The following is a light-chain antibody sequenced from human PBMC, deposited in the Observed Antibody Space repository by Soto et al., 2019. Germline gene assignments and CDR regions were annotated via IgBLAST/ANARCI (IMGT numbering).Light chain of an antibody. Sequence: EMVMTQSTSILSGSAGERATLSWRASQSVNSNYLAWYQQHPGQPPRLLIYGISTRATGIPARFSGSGYGTDFILTISRLETEDFAVYYCQQRSSWPITFGQGTRLEIK. J-gene: IGKJ5*01. CDR3: QQRSSWPIT. V-gene: IGKV3D-20*02. CDR2: GIS. CDR1: QSVNSNY.